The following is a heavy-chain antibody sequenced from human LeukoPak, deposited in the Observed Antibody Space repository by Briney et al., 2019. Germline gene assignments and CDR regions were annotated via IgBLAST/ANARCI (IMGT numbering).Heavy chain of an antibody. V-gene: IGHV1-2*02. D-gene: IGHD1-26*01. CDR2: INPNSGGT. CDR1: GYTFTGHY. Sequence: ASVKVSCKASGYTFTGHYMHWVRQAPGQGLEWMGWINPNSGGTNYAQKFQGRVTMTRDTSISTAYMELSRLRSDDAAVYYCARVRVGATQSGAFDIWGQGTLVTVSS. CDR3: ARVRVGATQSGAFDI. J-gene: IGHJ3*02.